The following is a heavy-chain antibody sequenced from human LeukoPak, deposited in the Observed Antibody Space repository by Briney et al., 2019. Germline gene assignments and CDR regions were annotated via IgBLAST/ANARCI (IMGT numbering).Heavy chain of an antibody. CDR3: AKLPRIASDI. V-gene: IGHV3-23*01. J-gene: IGHJ3*02. CDR1: GLTFSSYA. CDR2: ISGSGGST. Sequence: PGGPLSLSCAASGLTFSSYAMSWVRQAPGKGLVWGSDISGSGGSTYYADSVKGRFTISRDNSKNTLYLQMNSLRAEDTAVYYCAKLPRIASDIWGQGTMVTVSS.